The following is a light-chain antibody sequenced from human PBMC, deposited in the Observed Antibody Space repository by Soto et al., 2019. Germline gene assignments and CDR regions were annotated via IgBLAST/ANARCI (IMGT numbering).Light chain of an antibody. CDR1: QSVSSY. J-gene: IGKJ5*01. Sequence: EIVLTQSPATLSLSPGERATLSCRASQSVSSYLAWYQQKPGQAPRLLIYDASNRATGIPARFNGSGSGTDFTLTISSLEPEDFAVYYCQQRSNRQRITFGQGTRLEIK. V-gene: IGKV3-11*01. CDR3: QQRSNRQRIT. CDR2: DAS.